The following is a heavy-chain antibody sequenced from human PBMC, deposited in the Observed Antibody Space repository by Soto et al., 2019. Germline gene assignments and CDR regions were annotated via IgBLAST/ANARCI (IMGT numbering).Heavy chain of an antibody. CDR3: TTVDPGFWSGYEYYGMDV. CDR2: IKSKTDGGTT. CDR1: GFTFSNAW. V-gene: IGHV3-15*07. D-gene: IGHD3-3*01. Sequence: GGSLRLSCAASGFTFSNAWMNWVRQAPGKGLEWVGRIKSKTDGGTTDYAAPVKGRFTISRDDSKNTLYLQMNSLKTEDTAVYYCTTVDPGFWSGYEYYGMDVWGQGTTVTVSS. J-gene: IGHJ6*02.